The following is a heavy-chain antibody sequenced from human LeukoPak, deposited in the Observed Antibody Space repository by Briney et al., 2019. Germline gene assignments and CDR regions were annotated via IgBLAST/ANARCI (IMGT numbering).Heavy chain of an antibody. CDR3: ARVVAATIYQFDH. CDR1: GFTFSSYS. CDR2: ISSRSSYI. D-gene: IGHD2-15*01. V-gene: IGHV3-21*01. J-gene: IGHJ4*02. Sequence: GGSLRLSCAASGFTFSSYSMNWVRQAPGKGLEWVSSISSRSSYIYYADSVKGRFTISRDNAKNSLYLQMNSLRAEDTAVYYCARVVAATIYQFDHWGQGTLVTVSS.